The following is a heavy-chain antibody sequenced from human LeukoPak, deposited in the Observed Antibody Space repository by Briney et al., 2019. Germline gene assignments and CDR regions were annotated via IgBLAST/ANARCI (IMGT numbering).Heavy chain of an antibody. V-gene: IGHV3-53*01. J-gene: IGHJ4*02. CDR3: ARAPVVVGPGVFFES. CDR2: IYSSGTP. CDR1: GFTVTGNY. D-gene: IGHD2-21*01. Sequence: GGSLRLSWVASGFTVTGNYMNWVRQAPGKGLEWVSTIYSSGTPYYADSVKGRFIISRDKSKNTLFLQMNSLRADDTAVYFCARAPVVVGPGVFFESWGQGTLVTVSA.